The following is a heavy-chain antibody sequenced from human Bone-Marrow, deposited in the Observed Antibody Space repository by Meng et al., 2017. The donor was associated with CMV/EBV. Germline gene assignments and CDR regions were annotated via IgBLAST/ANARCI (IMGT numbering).Heavy chain of an antibody. CDR2: IIPIFGTA. J-gene: IGHJ6*02. CDR1: GGTFSSYA. CDR3: ARDPELVLPAAIRAHYYYYGMDV. D-gene: IGHD2-2*02. V-gene: IGHV1-69*05. Sequence: SVKVSCKASGGTFSSYAISWMRQAPGQGLEWMGGIIPIFGTANYAQKFQGRVTITTDESTSTAYMELSSLRSEDTAVYYCARDPELVLPAAIRAHYYYYGMDVWGQGTTVTVSS.